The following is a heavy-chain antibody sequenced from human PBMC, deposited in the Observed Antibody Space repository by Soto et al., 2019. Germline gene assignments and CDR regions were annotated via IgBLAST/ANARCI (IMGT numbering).Heavy chain of an antibody. J-gene: IGHJ6*02. CDR1: GYTFTSYG. V-gene: IGHV1-18*04. D-gene: IGHD2-15*01. CDR2: ISAYNGNT. CDR3: ARNHCSGGSCYYYYYYGMDV. Sequence: QVQLVQSGAEVKKPGASVKVSCKASGYTFTSYGISWLRQAPGQGLEWMGWISAYNGNTNYAQKLQGRVTMTTDTSTSTAYMELRSLRSDDTAVYYCARNHCSGGSCYYYYYYGMDVWGQGTTVTVSS.